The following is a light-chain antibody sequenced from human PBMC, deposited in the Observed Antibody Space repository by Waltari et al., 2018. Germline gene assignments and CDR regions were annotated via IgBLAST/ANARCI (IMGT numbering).Light chain of an antibody. Sequence: QSALTQPASVSGSPGQSITISCSGTGSDVGSYNLVSWYQQHPGKAPKLIIYEVNMRPSGVSDRFSGSKSGVTASLTISGLQAEDEAVYFCCSFATNSIVIFG. CDR2: EVN. V-gene: IGLV2-23*02. CDR3: CSFATNSIVI. CDR1: GSDVGSYNL. J-gene: IGLJ2*01.